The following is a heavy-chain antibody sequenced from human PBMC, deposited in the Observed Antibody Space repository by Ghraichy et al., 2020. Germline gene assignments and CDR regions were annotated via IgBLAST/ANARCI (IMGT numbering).Heavy chain of an antibody. V-gene: IGHV3-9*01. Sequence: SLNITCGAAGFTFDDYAMHWVRQRPGKGLEWVSGISGNGNSIGYADSVQGRFTISRDNAKNSLYLQMNSLRVEDTALYYCTKLWGYLDAADIWGQGTMVTVSS. CDR2: ISGNGNSI. D-gene: IGHD3-16*02. CDR1: GFTFDDYA. CDR3: TKLWGYLDAADI. J-gene: IGHJ3*02.